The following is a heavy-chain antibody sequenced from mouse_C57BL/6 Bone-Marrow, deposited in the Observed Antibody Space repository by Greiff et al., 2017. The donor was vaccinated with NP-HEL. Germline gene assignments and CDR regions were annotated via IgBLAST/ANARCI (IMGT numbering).Heavy chain of an antibody. V-gene: IGHV1-15*01. CDR1: GYTFTDYE. CDR3: GDVVDY. CDR2: IDPETGGT. Sequence: VQLQESGAELVRPGASVTLSCKASGYTFTDYEMHWVKQTPVHGLEWIGAIDPETGGTAYNQKFKGKAILTADKSSSTAYMELRSLTSEDSAVYYCGDVVDYWGQGTTLTVSS. D-gene: IGHD3-3*01. J-gene: IGHJ2*01.